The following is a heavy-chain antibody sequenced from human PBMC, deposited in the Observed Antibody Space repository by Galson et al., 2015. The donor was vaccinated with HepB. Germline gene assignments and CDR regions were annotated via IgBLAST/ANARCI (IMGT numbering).Heavy chain of an antibody. J-gene: IGHJ6*02. CDR1: GGTFSSYA. D-gene: IGHD3-10*01. V-gene: IGHV1-69*01. CDR2: IIPIFGTA. Sequence: VKVSCKASGGTFSSYAISWVRQAPGQGLEWMGGIIPIFGTANYAQKFQGRVTITADESTSTAYMELSSLRSEDTAVYYCASMVRGVTPYYYYGMDVWGQGTTVTVSS. CDR3: ASMVRGVTPYYYYGMDV.